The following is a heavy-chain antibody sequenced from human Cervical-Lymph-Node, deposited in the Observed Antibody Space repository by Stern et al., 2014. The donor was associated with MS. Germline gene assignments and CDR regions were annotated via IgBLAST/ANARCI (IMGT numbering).Heavy chain of an antibody. D-gene: IGHD3-10*01. V-gene: IGHV4-30-4*01. CDR1: GGSITSGGYY. CDR2: IYYSGNT. CDR3: TRLYYYGSGSYTWFDP. Sequence: QLQLQESGPGLVKPSQTLSLTCTVSGGSITSGGYYWSWIRQPPGKGLEWIGFIYYSGNTYYNPSLKSRITISVDTSKNQFSLKLNSVTAADTAVYYCTRLYYYGSGSYTWFDPWGQGTLVTVSS. J-gene: IGHJ5*02.